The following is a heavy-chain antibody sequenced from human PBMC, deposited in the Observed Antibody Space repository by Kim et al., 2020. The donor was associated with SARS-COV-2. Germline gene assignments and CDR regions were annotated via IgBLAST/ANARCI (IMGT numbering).Heavy chain of an antibody. J-gene: IGHJ4*02. V-gene: IGHV4-39*01. CDR1: GGSISSSSYY. D-gene: IGHD5-12*01. CDR2: IYYSGST. Sequence: SETLSLTCTVSGGSISSSSYYWGWIRQPPGKGLEWIGSIYYSGSTYYNPSLKSRVTISVDTSKNQFSLKLSSVTAADTAVYYCARHRIGRMATNADYWGQGTLVTVSS. CDR3: ARHRIGRMATNADY.